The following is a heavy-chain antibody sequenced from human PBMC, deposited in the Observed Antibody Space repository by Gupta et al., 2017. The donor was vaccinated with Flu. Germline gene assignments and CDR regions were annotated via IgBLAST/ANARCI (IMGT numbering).Heavy chain of an antibody. J-gene: IGHJ3*01. V-gene: IGHV4-59*01. Sequence: QVRLQESGPGLVKPSDTLSLTCTVSGGSISAFYWNWIRQPPGKGLEWIGYIHHNGGTNYNPSLRSRVSISVDTSKKEVSLRLASVTSADTAVYYCARELPAFDVWGQGTKVIVSS. CDR1: GGSISAFY. CDR2: IHHNGGT. CDR3: ARELPAFDV.